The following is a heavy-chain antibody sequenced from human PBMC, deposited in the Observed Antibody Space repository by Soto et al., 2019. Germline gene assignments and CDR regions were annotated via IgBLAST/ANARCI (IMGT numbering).Heavy chain of an antibody. V-gene: IGHV1-46*03. Sequence: QVQLVQSGAEVKKPGASVKVSCKASGYTFTSYYMHWVRQAPGQGLEWMGIINPSGGSTSYAQKFQRRVTMTRYTSTSTVYMELSSLRSEDTVVYYCARGGSSSSSRDYYMDVWGKGTTVTVSS. CDR1: GYTFTSYY. CDR3: ARGGSSSSSRDYYMDV. J-gene: IGHJ6*03. CDR2: INPSGGST. D-gene: IGHD6-6*01.